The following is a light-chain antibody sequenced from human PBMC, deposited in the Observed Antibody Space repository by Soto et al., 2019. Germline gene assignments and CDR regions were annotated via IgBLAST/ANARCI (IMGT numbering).Light chain of an antibody. CDR1: QSISRW. J-gene: IGKJ5*01. CDR3: PQSYSHPIP. Sequence: IQRTQSPSTLSASLVYRVTITCLASQSISRWLAWYQQKPGKAPKLLIYDVSSLQSGVPSRFSGSGSGTEFTLTISSLQPDDFAPYYCPQSYSHPIPFGQLTRLANK. CDR2: DVS. V-gene: IGKV1-5*01.